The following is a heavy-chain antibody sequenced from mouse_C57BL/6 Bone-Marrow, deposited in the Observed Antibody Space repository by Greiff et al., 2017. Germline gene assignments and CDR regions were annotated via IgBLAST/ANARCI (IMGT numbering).Heavy chain of an antibody. D-gene: IGHD4-1*01. Sequence: VQLQQSGAELVKPGASVKISCKVSGYAFSTYWMNWVKRRPGKGLEWIGQIYPGAGVTNYNGKFKGKATLTADKSTSTASMQLSSLTSEDSAVYFCARDWDYFDYWGQGTTLTVSS. CDR1: GYAFSTYW. J-gene: IGHJ2*01. CDR3: ARDWDYFDY. V-gene: IGHV1-80*01. CDR2: IYPGAGVT.